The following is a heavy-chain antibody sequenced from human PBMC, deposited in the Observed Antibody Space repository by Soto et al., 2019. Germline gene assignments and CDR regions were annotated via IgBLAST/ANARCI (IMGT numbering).Heavy chain of an antibody. CDR1: GYTFTGYY. J-gene: IGHJ6*02. CDR2: INPNSGGT. Sequence: ASVKVSCKASGYTFTGYYMHWVRQAPGQGLEWMGWINPNSGGTNYAQKFQGWVTMTRDTSISTAYMELSRLRSDDTAVYYCATNVLTWGDYYYGMDVWGQGTTVTVSS. D-gene: IGHD7-27*01. CDR3: ATNVLTWGDYYYGMDV. V-gene: IGHV1-2*04.